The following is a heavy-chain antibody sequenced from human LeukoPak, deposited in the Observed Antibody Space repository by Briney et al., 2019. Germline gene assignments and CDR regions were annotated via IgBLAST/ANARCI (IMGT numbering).Heavy chain of an antibody. D-gene: IGHD1-7*01. J-gene: IGHJ3*01. CDR3: AKDVTGTGAFDA. V-gene: IGHV3-9*01. CDR2: ITWNSGTM. Sequence: GRSLRLSCAASGFTFDDYAMHWVRQGPGKGLEWVSGITWNSGTMGYADSVKGRFTISRDNAKNSLYLQMNSLRAEDTALYHCAKDVTGTGAFDAWGQGTMVTVSS. CDR1: GFTFDDYA.